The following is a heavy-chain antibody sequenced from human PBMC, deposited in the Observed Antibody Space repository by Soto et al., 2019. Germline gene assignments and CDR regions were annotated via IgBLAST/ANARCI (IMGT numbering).Heavy chain of an antibody. CDR3: ARGRLSSSWTFDY. V-gene: IGHV3-33*01. CDR2: IWYDGSNK. CDR1: GFTFSSYG. D-gene: IGHD6-13*01. J-gene: IGHJ4*02. Sequence: QPGGSLRLSCAASGFTFSSYGMHWVRQAPGKGLEWVAVIWYDGSNKYYADSVKGRFTISRDNSKNTLYLQMNSLRAEDTAVYYCARGRLSSSWTFDYWGQGTLVTVSS.